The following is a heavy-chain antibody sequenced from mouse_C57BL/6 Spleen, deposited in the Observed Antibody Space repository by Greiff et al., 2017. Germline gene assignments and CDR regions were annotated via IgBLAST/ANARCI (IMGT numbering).Heavy chain of an antibody. CDR3: ARSGGYHGDY. Sequence: QVQLKQPGAELVKPGASVKLSCKASGYTFTSYWMHWVKQRPGQGLEWIGMIHPNSGSTNYNEKFKSKATLTVDKSSSTAYMQLSSLTSEDSAVYYCARSGGYHGDYWGQGTTLTVSS. D-gene: IGHD3-2*02. CDR2: IHPNSGST. J-gene: IGHJ2*01. V-gene: IGHV1-64*01. CDR1: GYTFTSYW.